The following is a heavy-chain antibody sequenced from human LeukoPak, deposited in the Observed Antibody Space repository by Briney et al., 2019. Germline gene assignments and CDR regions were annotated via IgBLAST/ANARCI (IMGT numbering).Heavy chain of an antibody. CDR3: ARDPGSINGMDV. CDR1: GFTFSSYW. D-gene: IGHD2/OR15-2a*01. V-gene: IGHV3-66*01. CDR2: IYTGGTT. Sequence: GGSLRLSCAASGFTFSSYWMGWVRQAPGKGLEWVSVIYTGGTTYYADSVKGRFTISRDNSKNTLYLQMNSLRAEDTALYYCARDPGSINGMDVWGQGTTVTVSS. J-gene: IGHJ6*02.